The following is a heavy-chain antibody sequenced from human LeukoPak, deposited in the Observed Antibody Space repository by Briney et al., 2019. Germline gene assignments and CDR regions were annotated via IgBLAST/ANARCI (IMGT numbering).Heavy chain of an antibody. D-gene: IGHD3-9*01. V-gene: IGHV3-7*01. CDR1: GFTFSSYW. Sequence: PGGSLRLSCAASGFTFSSYWVGWVRQAPGKGLEWVANIKQDGSEKYYVDSVKGRFTISRDNAKNSLYLQMNSLRAEDTAVYYCARDFDNTGYFDYWGQGTLVTVSS. CDR2: IKQDGSEK. CDR3: ARDFDNTGYFDY. J-gene: IGHJ4*02.